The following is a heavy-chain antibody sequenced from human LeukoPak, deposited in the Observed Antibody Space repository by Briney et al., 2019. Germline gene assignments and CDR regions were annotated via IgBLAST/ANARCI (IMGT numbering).Heavy chain of an antibody. CDR2: IYYSGST. CDR1: GGAISSYY. V-gene: IGHV4-59*12. Sequence: PSETLSLTCTVSGGAISSYYWSWIRQPPGKGLEWIGYIYYSGSTNYNPSLKSRVTMSVDTSKSQFSLNLMSVTAADTAMYYCARDNDQLGLDPFDYWGQGTLVTVSS. D-gene: IGHD1-1*01. CDR3: ARDNDQLGLDPFDY. J-gene: IGHJ4*02.